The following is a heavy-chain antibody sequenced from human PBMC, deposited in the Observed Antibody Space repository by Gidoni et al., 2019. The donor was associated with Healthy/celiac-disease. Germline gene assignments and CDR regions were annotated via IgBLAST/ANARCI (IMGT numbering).Heavy chain of an antibody. D-gene: IGHD3-3*01. J-gene: IGHJ4*02. Sequence: EVQLVESGGGLVKPGGSLRLSCAASGFTFSSYSMNWVRQAPGKGLEWVSSISSSSSYIYYADSVKGRFTISRDNAKNSLYLQMNSLRAEDTAVYYCARASLEWLTADNWGQGTLVTVSS. CDR1: GFTFSSYS. CDR2: ISSSSSYI. CDR3: ARASLEWLTADN. V-gene: IGHV3-21*01.